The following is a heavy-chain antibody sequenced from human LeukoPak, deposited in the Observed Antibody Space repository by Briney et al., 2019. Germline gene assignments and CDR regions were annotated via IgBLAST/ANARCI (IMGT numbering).Heavy chain of an antibody. D-gene: IGHD6-13*01. CDR3: ARLSSSWQNWFDP. Sequence: KPSETLSLTCTVSGGSISSYYWSWIRQPPGKGLEWIGYIYYSGSTNYNPSLKSRVTISVNTSKNQFSLKLSSVTAADTAVYYCARLSSSWQNWFDPWGQGTLVTVSS. CDR2: IYYSGST. J-gene: IGHJ5*02. CDR1: GGSISSYY. V-gene: IGHV4-59*08.